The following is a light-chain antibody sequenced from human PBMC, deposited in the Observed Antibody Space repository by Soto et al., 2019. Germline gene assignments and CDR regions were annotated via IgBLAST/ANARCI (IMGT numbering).Light chain of an antibody. CDR2: EGS. CDR3: CSYAGSSTYV. J-gene: IGLJ1*01. V-gene: IGLV2-23*01. CDR1: SSDVGSYNL. Sequence: QSVRTQPASVSGSPGQAITISCPGTSSDVGSYNLGSCYQQHPGKAPKLMIYEGSKRPSGVANRVSGSKSGNTAALTISGLQAEDEADDDCCSYAGSSTYVFGTGTKVTVL.